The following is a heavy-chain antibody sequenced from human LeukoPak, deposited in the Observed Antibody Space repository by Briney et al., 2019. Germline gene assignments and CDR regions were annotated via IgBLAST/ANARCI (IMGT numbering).Heavy chain of an antibody. J-gene: IGHJ4*02. CDR3: ARHHMSSWPTYYFDS. V-gene: IGHV4-34*01. CDR1: GGSISGYY. D-gene: IGHD6-13*01. CDR2: INHSGST. Sequence: SETLSLTCAVYGGSISGYYWSLIRQPPGKGLEWIGEINHSGSTNYNPSLKSRVTISVDTSKNQFSLKLSSVTAADTAVYYCARHHMSSWPTYYFDSWGQGTLVTVSS.